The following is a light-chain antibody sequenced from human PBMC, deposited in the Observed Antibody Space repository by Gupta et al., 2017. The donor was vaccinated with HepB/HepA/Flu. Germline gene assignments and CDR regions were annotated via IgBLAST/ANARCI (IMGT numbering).Light chain of an antibody. J-gene: IGKJ2*01. CDR1: QSIRNY. CDR3: QQSYSCPFT. Sequence: DIQMTQSPSSLSASVGDRVTITCRASQSIRNYLNWYQQKPGKAPKLLIYTASSLQSGVPTRFSGSGSRTDFTLTISSRQPEDFASYFCQQSYSCPFTFGQGTKLEIK. CDR2: TAS. V-gene: IGKV1-39*01.